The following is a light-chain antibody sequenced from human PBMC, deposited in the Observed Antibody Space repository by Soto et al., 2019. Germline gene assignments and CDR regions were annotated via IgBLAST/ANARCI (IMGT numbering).Light chain of an antibody. CDR1: SNNVGSYDY. Sequence: QSVLTQPPPASGSPGQSVTISCAGTSNNVGSYDYVSWYRQHPGQAPKLLIYEVTKRPSGVPDRFSGSKSGNTASLTVSGLQAEDEADYYCSSFVGVNSYVFGTGTKVTVL. J-gene: IGLJ1*01. V-gene: IGLV2-8*01. CDR3: SSFVGVNSYV. CDR2: EVT.